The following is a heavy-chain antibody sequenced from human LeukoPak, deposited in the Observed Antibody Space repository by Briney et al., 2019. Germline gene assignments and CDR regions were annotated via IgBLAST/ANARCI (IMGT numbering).Heavy chain of an antibody. Sequence: GGSLRLSFAASGFTVSSNYMSWVRQAPGKGLEWFSVIYSCCITYYADSVKVRFTISRDNSKNTLYLQMNSPRAEHTAVYYCASDSRRYFSGGSCYLWYYYYYMDVWGKGTTVTVSS. CDR1: GFTVSSNY. CDR2: IYSCCIT. CDR3: ASDSRRYFSGGSCYLWYYYYYMDV. V-gene: IGHV3-53*01. D-gene: IGHD2-15*01. J-gene: IGHJ6*03.